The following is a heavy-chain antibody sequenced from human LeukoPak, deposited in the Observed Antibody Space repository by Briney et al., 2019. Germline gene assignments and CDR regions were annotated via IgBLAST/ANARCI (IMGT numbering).Heavy chain of an antibody. CDR1: GFTFDDYA. D-gene: IGHD6-6*01. J-gene: IGHJ3*02. Sequence: PGRSLRLSCAASGFTFDDYAMHWVRQAPGKGLEWVSGISWNSGSIGYADSVKGRFTISRDNAKNSLYLQMNSLRAEDTAEYYCARDQREQLPPDDAFDIWGQGTMVTVSS. CDR3: ARDQREQLPPDDAFDI. CDR2: ISWNSGSI. V-gene: IGHV3-9*01.